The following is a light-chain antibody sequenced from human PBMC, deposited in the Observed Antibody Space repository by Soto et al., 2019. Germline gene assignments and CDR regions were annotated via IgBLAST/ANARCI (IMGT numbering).Light chain of an antibody. J-gene: IGKJ4*01. CDR2: GAS. V-gene: IGKV3-15*01. CDR1: QSVSSN. CDR3: QQYNNWPPRNT. Sequence: EIVMTQSPATLSVSPGERATLSCRASQSVSSNLAWYQQKPGQAPRLLIYGASTRATGIPARFSGSGSGTEFTLTIRSLQSEDFAVYYCQQYNNWPPRNTFGGGTKVEIK.